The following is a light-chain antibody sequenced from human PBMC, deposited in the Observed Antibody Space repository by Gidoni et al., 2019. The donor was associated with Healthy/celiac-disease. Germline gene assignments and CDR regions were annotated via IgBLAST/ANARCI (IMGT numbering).Light chain of an antibody. Sequence: EIVLTQSPATLSLSPGERATLSCRASQSVSSYLAWYQQKPGQAPRLLIYDASNRATGIPARFSGSGSGKGFTLTISSLEPEDFAVYYCQQRSNWRGTFGPGTKVDIK. V-gene: IGKV3-11*01. CDR2: DAS. J-gene: IGKJ3*01. CDR3: QQRSNWRGT. CDR1: QSVSSY.